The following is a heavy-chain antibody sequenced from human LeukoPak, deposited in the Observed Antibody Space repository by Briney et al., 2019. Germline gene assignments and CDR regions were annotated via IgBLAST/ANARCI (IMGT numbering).Heavy chain of an antibody. CDR2: IYYSGST. V-gene: IGHV4-31*03. Sequence: SSETPSLTCTVSGGSISSGGYYWSWIRQHPGKGLEWIGHIYYSGSTYYNPSLKSRVTISVDTSKNQFSLKLSSVTAADTAVYYCARGKPDYAGMDVWGQGTTVTVSS. D-gene: IGHD3-16*01. J-gene: IGHJ6*02. CDR3: ARGKPDYAGMDV. CDR1: GGSISSGGYY.